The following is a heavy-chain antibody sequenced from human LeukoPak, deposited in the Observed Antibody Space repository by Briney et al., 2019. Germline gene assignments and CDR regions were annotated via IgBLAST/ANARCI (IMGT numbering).Heavy chain of an antibody. CDR1: GGSISSYY. D-gene: IGHD3-22*01. J-gene: IGHJ4*02. Sequence: SETLSLTCTVSGGSISSYYWSWIRQPPGKGLEWIGYIYYSGSTNYNPSLKSRVTISVDTSKNRFSLKLSSVTAADTAVYYCARSLNYYDSSGPYYFDYWGQGTLVTVSS. CDR3: ARSLNYYDSSGPYYFDY. V-gene: IGHV4-59*01. CDR2: IYYSGST.